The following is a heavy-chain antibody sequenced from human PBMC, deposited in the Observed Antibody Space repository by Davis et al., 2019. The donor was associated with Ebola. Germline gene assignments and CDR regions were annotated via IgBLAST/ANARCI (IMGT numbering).Heavy chain of an antibody. V-gene: IGHV3-73*01. CDR2: IRSKANSYAT. D-gene: IGHD2-21*02. CDR1: GFTFSGSA. Sequence: GGSLRLSCAASGFTFSGSAMHWVRQASGKGLEWVGRIRSKANSYATAYAASVKGRFTISRDDSKNTAYLQMNSLKTEDTAVYYCMVVTATYFDYWGQGTLVTVSS. J-gene: IGHJ4*02. CDR3: MVVTATYFDY.